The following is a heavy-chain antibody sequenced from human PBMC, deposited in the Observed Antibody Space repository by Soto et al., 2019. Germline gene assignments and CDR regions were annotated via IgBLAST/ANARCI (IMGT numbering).Heavy chain of an antibody. CDR2: ISWNSGSI. CDR3: AKVIEITMVRGSKAVGDAFDI. Sequence: GGSLRLSCAASGFTFDDYAMHWVRQAPGKGLEWVSGISWNSGSIGYADSVKGRFTISRDNAKNSLYLQMNSLRAEDTALYYCAKVIEITMVRGSKAVGDAFDIWGQGTMVTVSS. D-gene: IGHD3-10*01. V-gene: IGHV3-9*01. J-gene: IGHJ3*02. CDR1: GFTFDDYA.